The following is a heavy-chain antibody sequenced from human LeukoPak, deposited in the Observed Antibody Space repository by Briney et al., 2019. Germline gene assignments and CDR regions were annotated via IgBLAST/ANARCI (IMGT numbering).Heavy chain of an antibody. CDR1: GFTFSSYA. D-gene: IGHD5-12*01. CDR3: ARSSSGFSDY. CDR2: ISYDGSNK. V-gene: IGHV3-30-3*01. Sequence: GGSLRLSCAASGFTFSSYAMHWVRQAPGKGLEWVAVISYDGSNKYYADSVKGRLTISRDNSKNTLYLQMNSLRAEDTAVYYCARSSSGFSDYWGQGTLVTVSS. J-gene: IGHJ4*02.